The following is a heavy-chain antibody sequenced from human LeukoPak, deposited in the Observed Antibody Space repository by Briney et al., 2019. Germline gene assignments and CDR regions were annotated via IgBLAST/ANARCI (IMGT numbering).Heavy chain of an antibody. J-gene: IGHJ4*02. CDR3: ARLRCSSTSCHLHFFDY. D-gene: IGHD2-2*01. Sequence: SETLSLTCTVSGGSISSGGYYWSWIRQHPGKGLEWIGYIYYSGSTYYNPSLKSRVTISVDTSKNQFSLKLSSVTAADTAVYYCARLRCSSTSCHLHFFDYWGQGTLVTVSS. CDR2: IYYSGST. CDR1: GGSISSGGYY. V-gene: IGHV4-31*03.